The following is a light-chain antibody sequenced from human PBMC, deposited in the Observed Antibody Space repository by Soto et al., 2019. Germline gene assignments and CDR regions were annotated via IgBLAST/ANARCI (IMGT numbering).Light chain of an antibody. CDR3: HQFGNSPQT. Sequence: EIVLTQSPGTLSLSPGERATLSCRASQNITSSHIAWYQQKPGQAPRLLIYGPSTRATGIPDRFSGGGSGTDFTLRITGLEPEDFAVYYCHQFGNSPQTFGHGTKVEVK. CDR2: GPS. CDR1: QNITSSH. J-gene: IGKJ1*01. V-gene: IGKV3-20*01.